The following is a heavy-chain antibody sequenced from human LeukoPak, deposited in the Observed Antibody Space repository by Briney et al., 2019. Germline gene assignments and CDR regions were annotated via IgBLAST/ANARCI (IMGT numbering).Heavy chain of an antibody. D-gene: IGHD3-16*01. CDR2: IYYSGST. V-gene: IGHV4-39*07. CDR3: ARDREAVREFGDYSYYMDV. CDR1: GGSISSSSYY. Sequence: SETLSLTCTVSGGSISSSSYYWGWIRQPPGKGLEWIGSIYYSGSTYYNPSLKSRVTISVDTSKNQFSLKLSSVTAADTAVYYCARDREAVREFGDYSYYMDVWGKGTTVT. J-gene: IGHJ6*03.